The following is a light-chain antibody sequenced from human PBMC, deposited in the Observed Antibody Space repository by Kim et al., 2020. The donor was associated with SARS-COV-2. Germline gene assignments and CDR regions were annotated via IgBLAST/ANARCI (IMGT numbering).Light chain of an antibody. CDR2: AVS. J-gene: IGKJ1*01. CDR1: QSISGW. Sequence: AVGDRVTITCRASQSISGWLAWYQQRPGKAPKLLISAVSTLESGVPSRFSGSGSGTEFFLTISNLQPDDFATYYCQQYKSYSVQMFGQGTKVDIK. CDR3: QQYKSYSVQM. V-gene: IGKV1-5*01.